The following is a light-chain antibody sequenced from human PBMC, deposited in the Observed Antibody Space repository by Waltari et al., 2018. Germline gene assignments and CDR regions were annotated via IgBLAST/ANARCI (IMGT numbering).Light chain of an antibody. V-gene: IGKV1-5*03. CDR1: QSIITW. J-gene: IGKJ1*01. Sequence: DILMTQSPSTLSASVGDRVTITCRASQSIITWLAWYQQRPGKAPKVLIYKASSLESGVPSMFSGSGSGTEFSLTISSLQPDDSATYYCQQYKSFPWTFGQGTKVEIK. CDR2: KAS. CDR3: QQYKSFPWT.